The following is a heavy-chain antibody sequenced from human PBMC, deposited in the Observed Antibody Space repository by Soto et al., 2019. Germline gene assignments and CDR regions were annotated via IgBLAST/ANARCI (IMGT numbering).Heavy chain of an antibody. D-gene: IGHD3-22*01. CDR2: ISSSGSTI. J-gene: IGHJ4*02. CDR1: GFTFSDYY. V-gene: IGHV3-11*01. CDR3: APFYYYDSSGYSPFFY. Sequence: PGGSLRLSCAASGFTFSDYYMSWIRQAPGTGLEWVSYISSSGSTIYYADSVKGRFTISRDNAKNSLYLQMNSLRAEDTAVYYCAPFYYYDSSGYSPFFYWGQGTLVTVSS.